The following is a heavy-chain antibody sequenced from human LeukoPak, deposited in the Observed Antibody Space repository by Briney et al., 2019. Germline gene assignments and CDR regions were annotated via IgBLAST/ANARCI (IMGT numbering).Heavy chain of an antibody. Sequence: GGSLRLSCAASGFTFSSYAMSWVRQAPGKGLEWVSAISGSGGSTYDADSVKGRFTISRDNSKNTLYLQMTSLRADDTAVYYCAKGMTTVTRHLDYWGQGTLVTVSS. J-gene: IGHJ4*02. D-gene: IGHD4-17*01. CDR2: ISGSGGST. V-gene: IGHV3-23*01. CDR3: AKGMTTVTRHLDY. CDR1: GFTFSSYA.